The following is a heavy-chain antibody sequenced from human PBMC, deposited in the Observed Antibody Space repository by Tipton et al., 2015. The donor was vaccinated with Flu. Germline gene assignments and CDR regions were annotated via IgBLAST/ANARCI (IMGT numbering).Heavy chain of an antibody. CDR2: MSHSGRT. J-gene: IGHJ4*02. CDR3: ARLTYYYGSGTSDC. V-gene: IGHV4-38-2*01. CDR1: GYSINSGYF. Sequence: TLSLTCAVSGYSINSGYFWGWIRQPPGKGLEWIGSMSHSGRTYYNPSLKSRVTISADTWKTQLSLKLGSVTAADTAVYYCARLTYYYGSGTSDCWGQGTLLTVSS. D-gene: IGHD3-10*01.